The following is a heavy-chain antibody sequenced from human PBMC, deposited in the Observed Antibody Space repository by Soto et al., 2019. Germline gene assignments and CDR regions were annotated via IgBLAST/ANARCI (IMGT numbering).Heavy chain of an antibody. CDR1: GFTFGDYA. Sequence: GGSLRLSCTASGFTFGDYAMSWVRQAPGKGLERVGFIRSKAYGGTTEYAASVKGRFTISRDDSKSIAYLQMNSLKTEDTAVYYCTVYYDFWSGSSMESVYYYYGMDVWGQGTTGTVSS. J-gene: IGHJ6*02. D-gene: IGHD3-3*01. CDR2: IRSKAYGGTT. CDR3: TVYYDFWSGSSMESVYYYYGMDV. V-gene: IGHV3-49*04.